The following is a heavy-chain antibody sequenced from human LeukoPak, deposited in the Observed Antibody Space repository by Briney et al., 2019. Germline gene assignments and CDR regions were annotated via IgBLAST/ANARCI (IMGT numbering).Heavy chain of an antibody. V-gene: IGHV1-69*02. Sequence: VASVKVSCKASGYTFTGYYMHWVRQAPEQGLEWMGRIIPILGIANYAQKFQGRVTITADKSTSTAYMELSSLRSEDTAVYYCASVRITGTPGAFDIWGQGTMVTVSS. CDR3: ASVRITGTPGAFDI. J-gene: IGHJ3*02. D-gene: IGHD1-7*01. CDR1: GYTFTGYY. CDR2: IIPILGIA.